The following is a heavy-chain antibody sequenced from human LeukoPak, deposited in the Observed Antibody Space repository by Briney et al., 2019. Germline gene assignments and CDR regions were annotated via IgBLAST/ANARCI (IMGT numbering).Heavy chain of an antibody. CDR3: ARRLATQNKTWFDP. V-gene: IGHV4-59*01. Sequence: SETLSLTCTVSGGSISNYYWGWIRQPPGKGLEWIGYIYYSGSTNYNPSLKSRVTISMDTSKNQFSLKLSSVTAADTAVYYCARRLATQNKTWFDPWGQGALVTVSS. CDR2: IYYSGST. J-gene: IGHJ5*02. D-gene: IGHD6-25*01. CDR1: GGSISNYY.